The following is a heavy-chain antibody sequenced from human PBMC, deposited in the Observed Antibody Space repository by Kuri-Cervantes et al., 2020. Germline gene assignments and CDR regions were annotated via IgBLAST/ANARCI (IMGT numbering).Heavy chain of an antibody. CDR3: ARATLYSTFAF. J-gene: IGHJ4*02. V-gene: IGHV3-9*01. Sequence: SLKISCAASGFSFDDYAMHWVRQAPGKGLEWVSGTSWNGVSIHYADSVKGRFTISRDNSKNTLYLQMNSLRVEDTAVYYCARATLYSTFAFWGQGALVTVSS. CDR2: TSWNGVSI. D-gene: IGHD6-13*01. CDR1: GFSFDDYA.